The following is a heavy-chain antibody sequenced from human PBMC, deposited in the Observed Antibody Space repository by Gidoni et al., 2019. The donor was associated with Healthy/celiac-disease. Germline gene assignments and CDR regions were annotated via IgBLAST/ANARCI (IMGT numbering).Heavy chain of an antibody. D-gene: IGHD3-3*01. CDR1: GYTFTSYG. Sequence: QVQLVQSGAEVKKPGASVKVSCKASGYTFTSYGIIWVRQAPGQGLEWMGWISDYNGNTNYAQKLQGRVTMTTDTSTSTAYMELRSLRSDDTAVYYCARPIYDFWSGYKDHYYYGMDVWGQGTTVTVSS. J-gene: IGHJ6*02. V-gene: IGHV1-18*01. CDR2: ISDYNGNT. CDR3: ARPIYDFWSGYKDHYYYGMDV.